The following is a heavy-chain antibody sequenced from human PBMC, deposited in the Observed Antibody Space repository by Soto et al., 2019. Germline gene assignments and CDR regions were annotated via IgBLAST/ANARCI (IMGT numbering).Heavy chain of an antibody. CDR3: ARQRIEPVQYYFDS. V-gene: IGHV4-61*01. CDR1: GGSVSSGSYC. D-gene: IGHD2-2*01. Sequence: QVHLQESGPGLERPSETLSLSCVVSGGSVSSGSYCWTWMRQPPGKGLEWIGYTLDSGSTDYNPSLKSRVTISIDTSKNQFSLKLSSVTAADTAVYYCARQRIEPVQYYFDSWGQGTLVTVSS. J-gene: IGHJ4*02. CDR2: TLDSGST.